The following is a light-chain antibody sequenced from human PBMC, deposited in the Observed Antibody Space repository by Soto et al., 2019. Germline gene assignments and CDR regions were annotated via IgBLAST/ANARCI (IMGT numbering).Light chain of an antibody. CDR3: QQYDNWRRIS. Sequence: EIVLTQSPATLSVSPGERVTLSCRASQSISSKLGWYQQRPGQAPRLLIYGASARATGIPARFSGSGSVTEFTLTISSLQSEDFAVYYCQQYDNWRRISFGQGTRLEIK. CDR1: QSISSK. V-gene: IGKV3-15*01. J-gene: IGKJ5*01. CDR2: GAS.